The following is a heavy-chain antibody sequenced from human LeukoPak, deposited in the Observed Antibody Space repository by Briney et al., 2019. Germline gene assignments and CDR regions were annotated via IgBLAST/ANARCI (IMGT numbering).Heavy chain of an antibody. V-gene: IGHV4-34*01. CDR2: INHSGST. Sequence: SETLSLTCAVYGGSFSGYYWSWIRQPPGKGLEWIGEINHSGSTNYNPSLKSRVTISVDTSKNQFSLKLSSVTAADTAVYYCARRGGGYNYYGYYYYYMDVWGKGTTVTISS. J-gene: IGHJ6*03. CDR3: ARRGGGYNYYGYYYYYMDV. CDR1: GGSFSGYY. D-gene: IGHD5-24*01.